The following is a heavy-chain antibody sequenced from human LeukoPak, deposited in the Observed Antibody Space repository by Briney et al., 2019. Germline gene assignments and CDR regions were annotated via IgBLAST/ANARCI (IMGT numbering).Heavy chain of an antibody. J-gene: IGHJ4*02. D-gene: IGHD3-3*01. CDR3: ARDPPKYYDFWSGYYEDY. CDR2: INPNSGGT. CDR1: GYTFTGYY. Sequence: ASVKVSCKASGYTFTGYYMHWVRQAPGQGLEWMGWINPNSGGTNYAQKFQGRVTMTRDTSISTAYMELSRPRSDDTAVYYCARDPPKYYDFWSGYYEDYWGQGTLVTVSS. V-gene: IGHV1-2*02.